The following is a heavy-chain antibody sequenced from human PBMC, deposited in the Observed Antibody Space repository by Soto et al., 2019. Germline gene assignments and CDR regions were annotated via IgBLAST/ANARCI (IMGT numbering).Heavy chain of an antibody. CDR1: GYTFTGYY. J-gene: IGHJ5*02. CDR3: AGDRVTIFGVPNWFDP. CDR2: INPNSGGT. Sequence: ASVKVSCKASGYTFTGYYMHWVRQAPGQGLEWMGWINPNSGGTNYAQKFQGRVTMTRDTSISTAYMELSRLRSDDTAVYYCAGDRVTIFGVPNWFDPWGHGTLVTVSS. D-gene: IGHD3-3*01. V-gene: IGHV1-2*02.